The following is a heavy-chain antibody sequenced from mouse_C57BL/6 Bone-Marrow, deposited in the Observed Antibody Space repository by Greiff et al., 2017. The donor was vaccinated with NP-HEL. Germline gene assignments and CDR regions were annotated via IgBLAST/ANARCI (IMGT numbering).Heavy chain of an antibody. CDR2: IDPSDSYT. D-gene: IGHD1-1*01. V-gene: IGHV1-69*01. J-gene: IGHJ3*01. Sequence: VQLQQSGAELVMPGASVKLSCKASGYTFTSYWMHWVKQRPGQGLEWIGEIDPSDSYTNYNQKFKGKSTLTVDKSSSTAYMQLSSLTSEDSAVYYCARSYGSSWFAYWGQGTLVTVSA. CDR3: ARSYGSSWFAY. CDR1: GYTFTSYW.